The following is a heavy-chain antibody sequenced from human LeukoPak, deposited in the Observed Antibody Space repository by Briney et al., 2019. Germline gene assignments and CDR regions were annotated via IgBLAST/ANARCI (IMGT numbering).Heavy chain of an antibody. Sequence: PSETLSLTCTVSGGSISSYYWSWIRQPAGKGLEWIGRIYTSGSTNYNPSLKSRVTMSIDTSKDQFSLKLSSVTAADTAEYYCARDKGIGGVFFDYWGRGTLVTVSS. CDR1: GGSISSYY. CDR2: IYTSGST. CDR3: ARDKGIGGVFFDY. V-gene: IGHV4-4*07. J-gene: IGHJ4*02. D-gene: IGHD2-2*01.